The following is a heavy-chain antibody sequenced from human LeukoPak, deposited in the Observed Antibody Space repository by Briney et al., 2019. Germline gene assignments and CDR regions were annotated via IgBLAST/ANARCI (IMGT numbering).Heavy chain of an antibody. CDR3: ARDTTGCSSRWYDY. Sequence: GASVKVSCKASGYTFTSYGISWVRQAPGQGLEWMGWISAYNGNTNYAQKLQGRVTTTTDTSTSTAYMELRSLRSDDTAVYYCARDTTGCSSRWYDYWGQGTLVTVSS. CDR2: ISAYNGNT. CDR1: GYTFTSYG. V-gene: IGHV1-18*04. J-gene: IGHJ4*02. D-gene: IGHD6-13*01.